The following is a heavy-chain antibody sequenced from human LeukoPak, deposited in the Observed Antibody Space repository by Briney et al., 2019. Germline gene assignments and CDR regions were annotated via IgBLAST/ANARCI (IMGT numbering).Heavy chain of an antibody. CDR1: GFTFSSAW. CDR3: TTDPSYGSGSYYPPWFDP. CDR2: IKSKTDGGTT. V-gene: IGHV3-15*01. D-gene: IGHD3-10*01. Sequence: GGSLRLSCAASGFTFSSAWMSWVRQAPGKGLEWVGRIKSKTDGGTTDYAAPVKGRFTISRDDSKNTLYLQMNSLKTEDTAVYYCTTDPSYGSGSYYPPWFDPWGQGTLVTVSS. J-gene: IGHJ5*02.